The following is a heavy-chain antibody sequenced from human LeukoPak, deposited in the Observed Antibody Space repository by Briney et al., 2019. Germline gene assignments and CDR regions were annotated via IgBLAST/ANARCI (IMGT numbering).Heavy chain of an antibody. J-gene: IGHJ1*01. Sequence: SVKVSCKASGGTFSSYAISWMRQAPGQGLEWMGRIIPIFGTANYAQKFQGRVTITTDESTSTAYMELSSLRSEDTAVYYCASRQIAVAGTTFGEYFQHWGQGTLVTVSS. CDR2: IIPIFGTA. D-gene: IGHD6-19*01. V-gene: IGHV1-69*05. CDR3: ASRQIAVAGTTFGEYFQH. CDR1: GGTFSSYA.